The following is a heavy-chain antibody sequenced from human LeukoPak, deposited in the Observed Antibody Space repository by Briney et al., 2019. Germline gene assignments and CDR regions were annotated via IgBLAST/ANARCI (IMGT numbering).Heavy chain of an antibody. CDR2: IYYSGST. Sequence: PSETLSLTCTVSGGSISSYYWSWIRQPPGKGLEWIGYIYYSGSTNYNPSLKSRVTISVDTSKNQFSLQLNSVTPEDTAVYYCARVPVGWYFDLWGRGTLVTVSS. J-gene: IGHJ2*01. D-gene: IGHD1-26*01. V-gene: IGHV4-59*12. CDR3: ARVPVGWYFDL. CDR1: GGSISSYY.